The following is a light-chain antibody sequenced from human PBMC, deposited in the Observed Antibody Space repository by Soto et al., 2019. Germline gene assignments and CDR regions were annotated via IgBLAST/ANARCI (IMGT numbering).Light chain of an antibody. Sequence: QSALTQPASVSGSPGQSITISCTGTSSDVGGYNYVSWYQQHPGKAPKLMIYDVNNRPSGVSNRFSGSKSGNTASLTISGLQAEDEADYYWNSYTYSSTVVFGGGTKLTVL. CDR1: SSDVGGYNY. CDR3: NSYTYSSTVV. J-gene: IGLJ2*01. CDR2: DVN. V-gene: IGLV2-14*01.